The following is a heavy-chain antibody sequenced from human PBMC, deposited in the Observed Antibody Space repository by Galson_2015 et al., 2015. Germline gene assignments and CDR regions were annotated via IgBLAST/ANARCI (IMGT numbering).Heavy chain of an antibody. CDR2: IKQDGSEK. Sequence: SLRLSCAASGFTFSSYWMSWVRQAPGKGLEWVANIKQDGSEKYYVDSVKGRFTISRDNAKNSLYLQMNSLRAEDTAVYYCAKYSGYDLGWFDPWGQGTLVTVFS. D-gene: IGHD5-12*01. V-gene: IGHV3-7*01. J-gene: IGHJ5*02. CDR1: GFTFSSYW. CDR3: AKYSGYDLGWFDP.